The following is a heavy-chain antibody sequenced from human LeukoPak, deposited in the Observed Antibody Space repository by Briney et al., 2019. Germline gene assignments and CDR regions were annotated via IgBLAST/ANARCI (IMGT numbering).Heavy chain of an antibody. V-gene: IGHV4-34*01. CDR3: ARVLTYSSGWYVSPPAFDI. D-gene: IGHD6-19*01. CDR1: GGSFSGYY. Sequence: SETPSLTCAVYGGSFSGYYWSWIRQPPGKGLEWIGEINHSGSTNYNPSLKSRVTISVDTSKNQFSLKLSSVTAADTAVYYCARVLTYSSGWYVSPPAFDIWGQGTMVTVSS. CDR2: INHSGST. J-gene: IGHJ3*02.